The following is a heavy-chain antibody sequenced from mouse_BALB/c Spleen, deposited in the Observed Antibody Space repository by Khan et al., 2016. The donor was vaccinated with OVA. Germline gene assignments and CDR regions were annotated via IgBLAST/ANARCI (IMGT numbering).Heavy chain of an antibody. D-gene: IGHD1-2*01. CDR1: GFNIKDTY. Sequence: VRLQQSGAELVKPGASVKLSCAASGFNIKDTYIHWVKQRPQQGLEWIGRIDPANGNTKYDPKFQGKATITADTSSNTAYLQLSSLTSEDTAVSYCASSFLLYAMDYWGQGTSVTVSS. V-gene: IGHV14-3*02. J-gene: IGHJ4*01. CDR3: ASSFLLYAMDY. CDR2: IDPANGNT.